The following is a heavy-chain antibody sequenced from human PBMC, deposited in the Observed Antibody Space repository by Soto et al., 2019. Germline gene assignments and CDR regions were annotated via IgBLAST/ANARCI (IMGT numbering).Heavy chain of an antibody. J-gene: IGHJ4*02. CDR2: VYYYGTP. Sequence: SETLSLTCTVSGGSVSSATYYYNWIRQPPGKGLEWIGSVYYYGTPNYNPSLKTRVTISMDTSYNRLSLKLRSVTAADTALYFCARQRTSVVTQAYFDVWGPGSLVTVSS. D-gene: IGHD2-21*02. CDR1: GGSVSSATYY. V-gene: IGHV4-61*01. CDR3: ARQRTSVVTQAYFDV.